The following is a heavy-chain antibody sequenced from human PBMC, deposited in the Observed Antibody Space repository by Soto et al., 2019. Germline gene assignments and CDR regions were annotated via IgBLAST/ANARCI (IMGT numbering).Heavy chain of an antibody. CDR3: ARAMTTVTTIDY. CDR1: GGSISSGGYS. J-gene: IGHJ4*02. D-gene: IGHD4-17*01. CDR2: IYHSGST. V-gene: IGHV4-30-2*01. Sequence: SETLSLTCAVSGGSISSGGYSWSWIRQPPGKGLEWIGYIYHSGSTYYNPSLKSRVTISVDRSKNQFSLKLSSVTAADTAVYYCARAMTTVTTIDYWGQGTQVTVSS.